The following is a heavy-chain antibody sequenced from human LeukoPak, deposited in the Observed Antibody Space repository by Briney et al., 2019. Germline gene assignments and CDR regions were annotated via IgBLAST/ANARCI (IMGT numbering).Heavy chain of an antibody. CDR2: IYSGGST. Sequence: GGSLRLSCAASGFTVSSNYMSWVRQAPGKGLEWVSVIYSGGSTYYADSVKGRFTISRDNSKNTLYLQTNSLRAEDTAVYYCARDDYYGSGSETYYYGMDVWGQGTTVTVSS. J-gene: IGHJ6*02. CDR1: GFTVSSNY. D-gene: IGHD3-10*01. V-gene: IGHV3-53*01. CDR3: ARDDYYGSGSETYYYGMDV.